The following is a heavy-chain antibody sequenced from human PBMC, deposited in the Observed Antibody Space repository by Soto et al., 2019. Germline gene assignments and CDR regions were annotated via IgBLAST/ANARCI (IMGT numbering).Heavy chain of an antibody. D-gene: IGHD2-2*02. Sequence: EVQLLESGGGLVQPGGSLRLSCAASGFTFSSYAMSWVRQAPGKGLEWVSAISGSGGSTYYADSVKGRFTISRDNSKNTLYLQMNSKRAEDTAVYYCAKDPIIVVVPAAIKPSYYFDYWGQGTLVTVSS. V-gene: IGHV3-23*01. CDR1: GFTFSSYA. J-gene: IGHJ4*02. CDR3: AKDPIIVVVPAAIKPSYYFDY. CDR2: ISGSGGST.